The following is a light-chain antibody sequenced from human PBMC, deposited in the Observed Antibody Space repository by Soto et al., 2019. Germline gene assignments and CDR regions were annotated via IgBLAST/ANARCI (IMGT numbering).Light chain of an antibody. V-gene: IGKV3-11*01. Sequence: EIVLTQSPATLSLSPGERATLSCRASQSVKTFLVWYQQRPGQAPRLLIYDASHRATGIPARFSGSGSGTEFTLTISSLQPEDFATYYCQQHGQWPITFGQGTRLEIK. CDR3: QQHGQWPIT. CDR2: DAS. J-gene: IGKJ5*01. CDR1: QSVKTF.